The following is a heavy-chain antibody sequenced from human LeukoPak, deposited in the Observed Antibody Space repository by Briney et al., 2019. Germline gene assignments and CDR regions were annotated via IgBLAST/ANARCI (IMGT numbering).Heavy chain of an antibody. CDR2: IYSGGTT. CDR1: GFTVSSNS. D-gene: IGHD5-12*01. Sequence: GGSLRLSCAASGFTVSSNSMSWVRQAPGKGLEWVSVIYSGGTTYYADSVKGRFTISKDNSKNTLYLQMNSLRAEDTAVYYCARDLYVDIVAPSGMDVWGQGTTVTVSS. J-gene: IGHJ6*02. V-gene: IGHV3-66*01. CDR3: ARDLYVDIVAPSGMDV.